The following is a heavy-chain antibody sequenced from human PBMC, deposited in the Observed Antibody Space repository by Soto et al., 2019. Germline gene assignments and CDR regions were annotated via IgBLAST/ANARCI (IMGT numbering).Heavy chain of an antibody. D-gene: IGHD6-19*01. CDR1: GGSISSYY. V-gene: IGHV4-4*07. CDR2: ISTTGSP. CDR3: AREREGIGQWLALFDS. J-gene: IGHJ4*02. Sequence: SETLSLTCTVSGGSISSYYWSWYRQPAGKGLEWIGRISTTGSPSYNPSLESRVTVSVDTSKNQLSLRLSSVIAADTAVYYCAREREGIGQWLALFDSWGQGTPVTVSS.